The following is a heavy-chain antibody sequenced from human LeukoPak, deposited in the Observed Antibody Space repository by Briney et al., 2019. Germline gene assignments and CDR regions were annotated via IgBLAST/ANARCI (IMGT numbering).Heavy chain of an antibody. CDR3: ARGPSRLYFLFHVGNAFDI. J-gene: IGHJ3*02. CDR1: GGSFSGYY. D-gene: IGHD2/OR15-2a*01. Sequence: PETLSHTCAVYGGSFSGYYWSWIRQPPVKGLERIGEINHSGSTNYNPSLKSRVTISVDTSKNQFSLKLSSVTAADTAVYYCARGPSRLYFLFHVGNAFDIWGQGTMVTVSS. CDR2: INHSGST. V-gene: IGHV4-34*01.